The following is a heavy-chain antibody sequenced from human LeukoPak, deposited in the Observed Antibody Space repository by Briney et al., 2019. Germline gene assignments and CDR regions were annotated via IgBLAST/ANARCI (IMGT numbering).Heavy chain of an antibody. CDR1: GYTFTTYG. D-gene: IGHD1-26*01. J-gene: IGHJ4*02. CDR2: ISAYNGNT. CDR3: ARGRGSLVD. V-gene: IGHV1-18*01. Sequence: ASVKVSCKASGYTFTTYGISWVRQAPGQGLEWMGWISAYNGNTKYAQKFQGRVTMTRDTSISTAYMELSRLRSDDTAVYYCARGRGSLVDWGQGTLVTVSS.